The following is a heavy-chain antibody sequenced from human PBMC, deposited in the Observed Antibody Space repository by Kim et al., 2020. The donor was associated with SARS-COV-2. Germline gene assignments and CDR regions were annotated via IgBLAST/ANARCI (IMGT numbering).Heavy chain of an antibody. D-gene: IGHD2-2*01. Sequence: GGSLRLSCAASGFTFSSYAMHWVRQAPGKGLEWVAVISYDGSNKYYADSVKGRFTISRDNSKNTLYLQMNSLRAEYTAVYYCARDSSTSGYCSSTSCYVYFQHWGQSTLVTVSS. CDR1: GFTFSSYA. V-gene: IGHV3-30*04. CDR3: ARDSSTSGYCSSTSCYVYFQH. J-gene: IGHJ1*01. CDR2: ISYDGSNK.